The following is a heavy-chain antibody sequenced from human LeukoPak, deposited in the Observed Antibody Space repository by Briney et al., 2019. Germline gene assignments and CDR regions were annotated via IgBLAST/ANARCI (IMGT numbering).Heavy chain of an antibody. V-gene: IGHV4-39*01. J-gene: IGHJ5*02. CDR1: GGSISSSSYY. CDR2: IYYSGST. Sequence: SGTLSLTCTVSGGSISSSSYYWGWIRQPPGKGLEWIGSIYYSGSTYYNPSLKSRVTISVDTSKNQFSLKLSSVTAADTAVYYCARQSSWFDPWGQGTLVTVSS. CDR3: ARQSSWFDP.